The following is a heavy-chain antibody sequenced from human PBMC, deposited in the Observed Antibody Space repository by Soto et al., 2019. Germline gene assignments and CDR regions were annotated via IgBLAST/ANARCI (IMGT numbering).Heavy chain of an antibody. D-gene: IGHD1-26*01. CDR3: ARTTHEEPTFDY. V-gene: IGHV1-18*01. J-gene: IGHJ4*02. Sequence: QVQLVQSGAEVKKSGASMKVSCKASGYTFSNYGISWVRQAPGQWLEWMGWVTGYDGNANYAQRFQGRVTMTTDTSTNTAYMDLRRLSSDDTAVYYCARTTHEEPTFDYWGQGTLVTVSS. CDR2: VTGYDGNA. CDR1: GYTFSNYG.